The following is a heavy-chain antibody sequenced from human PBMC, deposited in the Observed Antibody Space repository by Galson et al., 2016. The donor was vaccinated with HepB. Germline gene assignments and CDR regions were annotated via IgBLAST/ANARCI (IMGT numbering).Heavy chain of an antibody. J-gene: IGHJ3*02. V-gene: IGHV3-23*01. CDR2: LNGSGRKT. Sequence: SLRLSCAASGFTFTSYALSWVRQAPGRGLEWVSTLNGSGRKTYYADSVKGRFTISRDNSKNTLFLQMNSLRVEDTAVYYCAKSFVKKDFWSYYLADAFDIRGQGTTVTAST. CDR3: AKSFVKKDFWSYYLADAFDI. D-gene: IGHD3-3*01. CDR1: GFTFTSYA.